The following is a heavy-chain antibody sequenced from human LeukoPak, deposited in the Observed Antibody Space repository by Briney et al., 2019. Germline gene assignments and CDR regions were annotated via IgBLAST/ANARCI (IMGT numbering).Heavy chain of an antibody. D-gene: IGHD1-1*01. CDR1: GFTFSSYD. Sequence: PGGSRRLSCAASGFTFSSYDMSWVRQAPGKGREWVSAISGSGGSTYYADSVKGRFTISRDNAKNTLYLHMNRLRAEDTAVYYCARVPDWDGDLDYWGQGTLVTVSS. CDR3: ARVPDWDGDLDY. J-gene: IGHJ4*02. V-gene: IGHV3-23*01. CDR2: ISGSGGST.